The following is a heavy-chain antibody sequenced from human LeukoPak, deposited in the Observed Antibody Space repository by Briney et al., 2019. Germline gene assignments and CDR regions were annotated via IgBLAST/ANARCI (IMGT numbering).Heavy chain of an antibody. CDR3: ASGRGYSSSWYGVY. Sequence: SGTLSLTCAVSGYSISSGYYWSWIRQPPGKGLEWIGEINHSGSTNYNPSLKSRVTISVDTSKNQFSLKLSSVTAADTAVYYCASGRGYSSSWYGVYWGQGTLVTVSS. CDR1: GYSISSGYY. V-gene: IGHV4-34*01. J-gene: IGHJ4*02. D-gene: IGHD6-13*01. CDR2: INHSGST.